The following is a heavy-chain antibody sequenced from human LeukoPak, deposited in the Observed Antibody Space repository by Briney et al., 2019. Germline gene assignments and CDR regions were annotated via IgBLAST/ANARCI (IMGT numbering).Heavy chain of an antibody. D-gene: IGHD6-25*01. J-gene: IGHJ4*02. CDR2: INHSGST. Sequence: SETLSLTCAVYGGSLSGYYWSWIRQPPGKGLEWIGEINHSGSTNYNPSLKSRVTISVDTSKNQFSLKLSSVTAADTAVYYCARGLRGHGYWGQGTLVTVSS. V-gene: IGHV4-34*01. CDR1: GGSLSGYY. CDR3: ARGLRGHGY.